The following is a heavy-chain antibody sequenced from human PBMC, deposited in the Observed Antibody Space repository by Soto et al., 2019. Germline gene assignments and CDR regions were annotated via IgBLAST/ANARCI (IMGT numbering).Heavy chain of an antibody. V-gene: IGHV3-23*01. J-gene: IGHJ4*02. CDR3: AKKVWTSTDY. D-gene: IGHD2-21*01. Sequence: PGGSLRLSCVASGVTFSSYAMSWVRQAPGKGLEWVSAVSKSGLDTNYADFVKGRFTISRDNSKNTLYLQMNNLTVEDTAVYYCAKKVWTSTDYWGQGTLVTVSS. CDR2: VSKSGLDT. CDR1: GVTFSSYA.